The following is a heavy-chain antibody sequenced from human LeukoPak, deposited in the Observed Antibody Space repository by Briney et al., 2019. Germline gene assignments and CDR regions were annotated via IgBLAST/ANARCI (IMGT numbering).Heavy chain of an antibody. Sequence: SETLSLTCAVYGGSFSDNSWRWIRQPPGKGLEWIGEINHSGSTNYNPSLKSRVTISVDTSKNQFSLKLSSVTAADTAVYYCARRAMGRGGTIVRGKNYYYYMDVWGKGTTVTISS. V-gene: IGHV4-34*01. CDR2: INHSGST. CDR1: GGSFSDNS. J-gene: IGHJ6*03. D-gene: IGHD3-10*01. CDR3: ARRAMGRGGTIVRGKNYYYYMDV.